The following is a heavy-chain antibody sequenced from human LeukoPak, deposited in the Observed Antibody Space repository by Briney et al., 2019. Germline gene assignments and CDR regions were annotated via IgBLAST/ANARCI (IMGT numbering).Heavy chain of an antibody. CDR3: AREITLTGYKFGLGFNY. Sequence: SETLSLTCTVSGGSISSSSYYWGWIRQPPGKGLEWIGSVYYSGATDYNPSLKSRVTISADTSNNQFSLRLRSVTAADTAVYYCAREITLTGYKFGLGFNYWGQGTLVTVSS. CDR2: VYYSGAT. V-gene: IGHV4-39*07. CDR1: GGSISSSSYY. D-gene: IGHD5-12*01. J-gene: IGHJ4*02.